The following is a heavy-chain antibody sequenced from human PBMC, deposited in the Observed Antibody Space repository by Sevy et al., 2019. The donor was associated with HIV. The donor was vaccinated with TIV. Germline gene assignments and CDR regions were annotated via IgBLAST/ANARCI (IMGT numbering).Heavy chain of an antibody. V-gene: IGHV3-21*01. D-gene: IGHD3-10*01. Sequence: GGSLRLSCVASAFSISTYTMHWVRQAPGKGLEWVSSISSASTYIYYTYSLKGRFTISRDNAKNSLSLQMNSLRAEDTAVYYCARDRDGSGSSGGYGMDVWGQGTTVTVSS. CDR1: AFSISTYT. CDR2: ISSASTYI. J-gene: IGHJ6*02. CDR3: ARDRDGSGSSGGYGMDV.